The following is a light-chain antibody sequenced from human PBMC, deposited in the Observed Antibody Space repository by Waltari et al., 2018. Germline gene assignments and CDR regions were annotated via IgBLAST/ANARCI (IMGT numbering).Light chain of an antibody. CDR1: TSDVGSDNR. J-gene: IGLJ3*02. CDR3: RSSTSSSTWV. V-gene: IGLV2-18*02. Sequence: QSALTQPPSVSGSPGTSVIISCTGTTSDVGSDNRVSWYQQPPGTAPQLMIYEVNNRPSVVLGLFSGSKAGHPASLTISGRQAEDEADYYCRSSTSSSTWVFGGGTKLTVL. CDR2: EVN.